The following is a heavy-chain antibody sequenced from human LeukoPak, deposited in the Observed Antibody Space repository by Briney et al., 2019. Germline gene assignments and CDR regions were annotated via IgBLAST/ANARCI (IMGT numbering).Heavy chain of an antibody. V-gene: IGHV3-21*01. D-gene: IGHD6-13*01. J-gene: IGHJ6*02. CDR2: ISSSSYI. CDR3: ARDLVAAAGPLSYYYYGMDV. Sequence: GGSLRLSCAASGFTFSSYSVNWVRQAPGKGLEWVSSISSSSYIYYADSVKGRFTISRDNARNSLYLQMNSLRAEDTAVYYCARDLVAAAGPLSYYYYGMDVWGQGTTVTVSS. CDR1: GFTFSSYS.